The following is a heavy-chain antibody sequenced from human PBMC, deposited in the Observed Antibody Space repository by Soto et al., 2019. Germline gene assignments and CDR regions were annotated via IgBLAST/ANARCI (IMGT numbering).Heavy chain of an antibody. V-gene: IGHV3-23*01. Sequence: GGSLRLSCAASGFTFSSYAMSWVRQAPGKGLEWVSAISGSGGSTYYADSVKGRFTISRDNSKNTLYLQMNSLRAEDMAVYYCAKKDDFWSGYFRYWGQGTLVTVSS. CDR2: ISGSGGST. D-gene: IGHD3-3*01. CDR1: GFTFSSYA. CDR3: AKKDDFWSGYFRY. J-gene: IGHJ4*02.